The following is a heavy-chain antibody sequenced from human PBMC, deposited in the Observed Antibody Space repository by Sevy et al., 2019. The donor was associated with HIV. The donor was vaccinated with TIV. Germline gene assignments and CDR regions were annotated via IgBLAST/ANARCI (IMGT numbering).Heavy chain of an antibody. CDR1: GFTFSSYA. V-gene: IGHV3-30-3*01. J-gene: IGHJ6*03. CDR3: AREGVVAAAADGLNYYYYYMDV. CDR2: ISYDGSNK. Sequence: GGSLRLSCAASGFTFSSYAMHWVRQAPGKGLEWVAVISYDGSNKYYAGSVKGRFTISRDNSKNTLYLQMNGLGAEDTAVYYCAREGVVAAAADGLNYYYYYMDVWGKGTTVTVSS. D-gene: IGHD2-15*01.